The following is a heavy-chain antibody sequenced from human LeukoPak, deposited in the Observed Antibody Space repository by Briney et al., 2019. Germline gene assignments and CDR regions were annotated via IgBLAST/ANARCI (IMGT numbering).Heavy chain of an antibody. CDR3: ARSSEEIQLWSFDY. CDR1: GGSISSSNW. CDR2: IYHSGST. V-gene: IGHV4-4*02. D-gene: IGHD5-18*01. J-gene: IGHJ4*02. Sequence: SETLSLTCAVSGGSISSSNWWSWVRQPPGKGLEWIGEIYHSGSTNYNPSLKSRVTISVDRSKNQFSLKLSSVTAADTAVYYCARSSEEIQLWSFDYWGQGTLVTVSS.